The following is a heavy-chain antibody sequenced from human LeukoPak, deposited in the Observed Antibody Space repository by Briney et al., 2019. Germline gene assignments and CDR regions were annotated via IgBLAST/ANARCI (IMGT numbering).Heavy chain of an antibody. CDR3: AKAGGFGDLYPPHPGTHYYCYYGMDV. Sequence: GGSLQHSCAGSGFTSSSYGMSWLRQLSGKGLEWVAAISGSGGSTCYASSVKGGFTISSDNSKNALYLQMNSLRADDTAVYYCAKAGGFGDLYPPHPGTHYYCYYGMDVWGQGTTVTVSS. J-gene: IGHJ6*02. CDR1: GFTSSSYG. D-gene: IGHD3-10*01. V-gene: IGHV3-23*01. CDR2: ISGSGGST.